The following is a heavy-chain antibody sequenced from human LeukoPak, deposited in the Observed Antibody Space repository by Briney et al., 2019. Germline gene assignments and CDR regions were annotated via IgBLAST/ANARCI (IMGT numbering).Heavy chain of an antibody. Sequence: GESLKISCKGSGYSFTSYWIGWVRQMPGKGLEWMGIIYPGDSDTRYSPSFQGQVTISADKSISTAYLQWSSLKASDTAMYYCARRYYYDSSGYLATGGAFDIWGQGTMVTVSS. D-gene: IGHD3-22*01. CDR1: GYSFTSYW. J-gene: IGHJ3*02. CDR3: ARRYYYDSSGYLATGGAFDI. CDR2: IYPGDSDT. V-gene: IGHV5-51*01.